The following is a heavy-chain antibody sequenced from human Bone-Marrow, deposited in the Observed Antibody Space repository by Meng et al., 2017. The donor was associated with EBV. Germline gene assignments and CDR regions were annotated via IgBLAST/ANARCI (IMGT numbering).Heavy chain of an antibody. J-gene: IGHJ5*02. V-gene: IGHV1-3*01. Sequence: QVQLVQSGVEVKKPGASVKVSCKASGYTFTSYAMHWVRQAPGQRLEWMGWINAGNGNTKYSQKFQGRVTITRDTSASTAYMELSSLKSEDTAVYYCARGGDCSSTSCYLPFDPWGQGTLVTVSS. D-gene: IGHD2-2*01. CDR2: INAGNGNT. CDR3: ARGGDCSSTSCYLPFDP. CDR1: GYTFTSYA.